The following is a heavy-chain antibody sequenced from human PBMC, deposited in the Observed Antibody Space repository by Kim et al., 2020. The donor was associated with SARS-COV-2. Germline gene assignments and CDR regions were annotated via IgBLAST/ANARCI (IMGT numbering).Heavy chain of an antibody. Sequence: GKGRFTIARDNSKNTLYLQMNSLRAEDTAVYYCAKADSGYDSKVHYFDYWGQGTLVTVSS. J-gene: IGHJ4*02. V-gene: IGHV3-23*01. D-gene: IGHD5-12*01. CDR3: AKADSGYDSKVHYFDY.